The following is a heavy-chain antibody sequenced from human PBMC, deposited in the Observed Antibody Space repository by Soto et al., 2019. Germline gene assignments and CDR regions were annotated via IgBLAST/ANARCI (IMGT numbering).Heavy chain of an antibody. CDR3: ARGGVIVVGLDV. V-gene: IGHV3-74*01. J-gene: IGHJ6*02. D-gene: IGHD3-22*01. Sequence: VQLVESGGGLVQPGGSLRLSCAGTGFTFSTYWMHWVRQVPGKGLEWVSRVKTDGTNTGYADSVKGRFTISRDNAKNTLYLEMNNLRADDTAVYYCARGGVIVVGLDVWGQWTTVTVSS. CDR1: GFTFSTYW. CDR2: VKTDGTNT.